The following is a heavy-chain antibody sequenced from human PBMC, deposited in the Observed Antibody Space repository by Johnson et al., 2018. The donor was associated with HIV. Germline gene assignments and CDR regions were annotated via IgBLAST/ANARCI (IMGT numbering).Heavy chain of an antibody. D-gene: IGHD5-24*01. CDR1: GFTFSSYG. V-gene: IGHV3-30*18. CDR2: ISYDGSNK. Sequence: QVQLVESGGGVVQPGRSLRLSCAASGFTFSSYGMHWVRQAPGKGLDWVAVISYDGSNKYYADSVKGRFTISRDNSKNTLYLQMNSLRAEDTALYYCAKGRLGARGGYSVWGQGTMVTVSS. CDR3: AKGRLGARGGYSV. J-gene: IGHJ3*01.